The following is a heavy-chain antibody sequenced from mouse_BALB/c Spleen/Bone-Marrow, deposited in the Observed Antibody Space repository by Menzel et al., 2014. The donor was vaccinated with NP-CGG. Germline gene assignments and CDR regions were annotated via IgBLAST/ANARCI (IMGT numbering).Heavy chain of an antibody. D-gene: IGHD1-1*01. CDR1: GFNIKDTY. V-gene: IGHV14-3*02. Sequence: VQLQQSGAELVKPGASVKLSCTASGFNIKDTYMHWVKQRPEQGLEWIGRIDPANGNTKYDPKFQGKATMTADTSSNTAYLQLSSLTSEDTAVYYCATLTTVVDAMDYWGQGTSVTVSS. CDR3: ATLTTVVDAMDY. CDR2: IDPANGNT. J-gene: IGHJ4*01.